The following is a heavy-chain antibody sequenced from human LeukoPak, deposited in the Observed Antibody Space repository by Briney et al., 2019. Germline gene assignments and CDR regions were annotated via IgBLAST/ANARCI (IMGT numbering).Heavy chain of an antibody. J-gene: IGHJ4*02. V-gene: IGHV4-34*01. CDR3: ASAIRYLDWLPSY. CDR1: GGSFSGYY. CDR2: INHSGST. Sequence: SETLSLTCAVYGGSFSGYYWSWIRQPPGKGLEWIGEINHSGSTNYNPSLKSRVTISVDTSKNQFSLKLSSVTAADTAVYYCASAIRYLDWLPSYWGQGTLVTVSS. D-gene: IGHD3-9*01.